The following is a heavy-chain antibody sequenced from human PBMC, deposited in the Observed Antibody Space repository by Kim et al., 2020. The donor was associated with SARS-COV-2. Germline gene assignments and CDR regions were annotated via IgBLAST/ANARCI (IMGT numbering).Heavy chain of an antibody. D-gene: IGHD2-2*02. J-gene: IGHJ6*02. CDR2: ISGSGGST. Sequence: GGSLRLSCAASGFTFSSYAMSWVRQAPGKGLEWVSAISGSGGSTYYADSVKGRFTISRDNSKNTLYLQMNSLRAEDTAVYYCAKAEGYCSSTSCYTYYYYYDLDVWGQGTPVTVSS. V-gene: IGHV3-23*01. CDR3: AKAEGYCSSTSCYTYYYYYDLDV. CDR1: GFTFSSYA.